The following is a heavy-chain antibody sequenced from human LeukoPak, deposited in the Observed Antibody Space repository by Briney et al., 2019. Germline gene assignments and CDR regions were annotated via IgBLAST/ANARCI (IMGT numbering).Heavy chain of an antibody. CDR3: AREGLAARRGGFDI. J-gene: IGHJ3*02. D-gene: IGHD6-6*01. Sequence: SETLSLTCTVSGGSISSYFWTWIRQPPGKGLEWIGYIYHTGNTNYSPSLRGRVTMSIDTSRNQFSLKLNSVTATDTAVYYCAREGLAARRGGFDIWGQGTVVTVSS. CDR1: GGSISSYF. CDR2: IYHTGNT. V-gene: IGHV4-59*01.